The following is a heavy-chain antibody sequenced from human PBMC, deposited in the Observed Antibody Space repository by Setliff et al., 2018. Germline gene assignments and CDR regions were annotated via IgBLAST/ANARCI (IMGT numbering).Heavy chain of an antibody. V-gene: IGHV1-18*01. CDR1: GYTFTSYG. J-gene: IGHJ4*02. CDR3: AITMTTGVDFFDY. Sequence: VASVKVSCKASGYTFTSYGISWVRQAPGQGLEWMGWISAYNGNTNYAQKLQGRVTMTTDTSTSTAYMELSSLRSEDTAVYYCAITMTTGVDFFDYWGQGTLVTVSS. CDR2: ISAYNGNT. D-gene: IGHD4-17*01.